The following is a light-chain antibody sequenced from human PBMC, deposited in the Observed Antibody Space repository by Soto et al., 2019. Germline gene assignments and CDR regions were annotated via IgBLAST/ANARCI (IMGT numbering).Light chain of an antibody. Sequence: ESVLTQSPATLSLSPGERAALSCRASQSVTKNYLAWFQQKPGQAPRLLIYGTSNRATGIPDRFSGSGSGTDFTLSISRLEPEDFAVYYCQQYGGLPRTFGQGTKVDIK. CDR1: QSVTKNY. CDR2: GTS. CDR3: QQYGGLPRT. J-gene: IGKJ1*01. V-gene: IGKV3-20*01.